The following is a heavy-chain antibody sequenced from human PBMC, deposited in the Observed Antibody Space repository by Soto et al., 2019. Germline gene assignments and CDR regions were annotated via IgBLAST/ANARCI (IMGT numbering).Heavy chain of an antibody. D-gene: IGHD5-18*01. CDR3: ARVVQLWLIPGGDP. J-gene: IGHJ5*02. V-gene: IGHV1-18*04. Sequence: ASVKVSCKASGYTFTSYGISWVRQAPGQGLEWMGWISAYNGNTNYAQKPQGRVTMTTDTSTSTAYMELRSLRSDDTAVYYCARVVQLWLIPGGDPWGQGTLVTVSS. CDR1: GYTFTSYG. CDR2: ISAYNGNT.